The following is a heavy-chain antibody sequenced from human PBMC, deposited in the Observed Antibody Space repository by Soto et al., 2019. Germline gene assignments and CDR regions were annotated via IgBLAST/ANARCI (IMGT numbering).Heavy chain of an antibody. CDR1: GFSLSTSGVG. CDR3: SHRRAGLNGV. Sequence: SGPTLVNPTQTLTLTCTFSGFSLSTSGVGVGWIRQPPGKALEWLALIYWNGDKRYSPSLKSRLTITKGTSKNQVVLTLTNMDPVDTATYYCSHRRAGLNGVWGQGTLVTVSS. J-gene: IGHJ4*02. CDR2: IYWNGDK. D-gene: IGHD2-8*01. V-gene: IGHV2-5*01.